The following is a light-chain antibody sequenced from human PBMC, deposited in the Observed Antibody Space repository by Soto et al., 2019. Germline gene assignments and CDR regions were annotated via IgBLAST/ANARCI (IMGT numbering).Light chain of an antibody. CDR3: KQSDNSPRT. V-gene: IGKV3-20*01. J-gene: IGKJ1*01. CDR1: QSVNSDY. CDR2: GAS. Sequence: EIVLTQSPGTLSLSPGERATLSCRASQSVNSDYLAWYKQKPVQGPRLLMYGASSKATGIPERFRGSGSGTDFTIDISRPEPEDFAVYYCKQSDNSPRTFGQGTKVEIK.